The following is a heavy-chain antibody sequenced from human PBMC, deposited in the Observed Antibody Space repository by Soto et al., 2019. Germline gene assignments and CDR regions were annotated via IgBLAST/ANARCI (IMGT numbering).Heavy chain of an antibody. V-gene: IGHV3-64D*08. CDR3: ARDRTSGIVATITWFDP. CDR2: ISSNGGST. D-gene: IGHD5-12*01. J-gene: IGHJ5*02. CDR1: GFTFSGYA. Sequence: PGGSLRLSCSASGFTFSGYAMHWVRQAPGKGLEYVSAISSNGGSTYYADSVKGRFTISRDSSKNTLYLQMSSLRAEDTAVYYCARDRTSGIVATITWFDPWGQGTLVTVSS.